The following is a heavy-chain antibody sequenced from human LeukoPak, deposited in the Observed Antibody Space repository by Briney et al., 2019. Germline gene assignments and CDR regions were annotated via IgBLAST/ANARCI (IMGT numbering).Heavy chain of an antibody. CDR2: ISGSGGST. CDR1: GFTFSSYA. Sequence: PGGSLRLSCAASGFTFSSYAMSWVRQAPGKGLEWVSAISGSGGSTYYADSVKGRFTISRDNSKNTLYLQMNSLRAEDTAVYYCARSGGDYGDYGNYYYYYMDVWGKGTTVTVSS. J-gene: IGHJ6*03. CDR3: ARSGGDYGDYGNYYYYYMDV. V-gene: IGHV3-23*01. D-gene: IGHD4-17*01.